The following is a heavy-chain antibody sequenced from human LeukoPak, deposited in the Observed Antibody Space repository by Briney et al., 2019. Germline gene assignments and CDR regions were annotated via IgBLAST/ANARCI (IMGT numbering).Heavy chain of an antibody. V-gene: IGHV4-34*01. CDR2: INHSGST. CDR3: ARGRNY. CDR1: GGSFSGYY. Sequence: SETLSLTCAVYGGSFSGYYWSWIRQPPGKGLEWIGEINHSGSTNYNPSLKSRVTISVDTSKNQFPLKLSSVTAADTAVYYCARGRNYWGQGTLVTVSS. J-gene: IGHJ4*02.